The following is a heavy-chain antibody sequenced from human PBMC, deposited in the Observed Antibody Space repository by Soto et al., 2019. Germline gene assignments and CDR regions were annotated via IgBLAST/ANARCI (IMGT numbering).Heavy chain of an antibody. CDR2: IIPIFGTA. CDR3: ARGIHQPLYGDYQYQEVYDYYGMDV. J-gene: IGHJ6*02. D-gene: IGHD4-17*01. V-gene: IGHV1-69*01. CDR1: GGTFSSYA. Sequence: QVQLVQSGAEVKKPGSSVKVSCKASGGTFSSYAISWVRQAPGQGLEWMGGIIPIFGTANYAQKFQGRVTITADASTSTAYMELSSLRSEDTAVYYCARGIHQPLYGDYQYQEVYDYYGMDVWGQGTTVTVSS.